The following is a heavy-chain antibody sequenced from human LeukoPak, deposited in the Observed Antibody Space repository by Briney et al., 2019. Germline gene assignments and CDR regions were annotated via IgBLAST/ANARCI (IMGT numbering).Heavy chain of an antibody. V-gene: IGHV3-13*04. D-gene: IGHD3-22*01. CDR2: LGTAGDT. CDR1: GFTFSAYD. J-gene: IGHJ3*02. CDR3: ARGLPYYYDSSGDFDAFDI. Sequence: PGGSLRLSCAASGFTFSAYDMHWVRQATGRGLEWVSGLGTAGDTYYPGSVKGRFTVSRENAKNSLYLQMNSLTAGDTAVYYCARGLPYYYDSSGDFDAFDIWGQGTVVTVSS.